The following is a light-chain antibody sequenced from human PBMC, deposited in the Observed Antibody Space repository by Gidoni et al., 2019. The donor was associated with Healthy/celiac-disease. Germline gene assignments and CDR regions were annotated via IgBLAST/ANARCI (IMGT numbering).Light chain of an antibody. CDR1: SSNIGSNT. CDR3: AAWDDSLNGTQLNWV. Sequence: QSVLTQPPSASGTAGQRVTISCSGSSSNIGSNTVNWYQQLPGTAPKLLIYSNNQRPSGVPDRFSGSKSGTSASLAISGLQSEDEADYYCAAWDDSLNGTQLNWVFGGGTKLTVL. V-gene: IGLV1-44*01. CDR2: SNN. J-gene: IGLJ3*02.